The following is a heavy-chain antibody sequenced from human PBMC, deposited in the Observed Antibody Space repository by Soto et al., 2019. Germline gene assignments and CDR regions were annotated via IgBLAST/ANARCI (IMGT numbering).Heavy chain of an antibody. V-gene: IGHV4-34*01. D-gene: IGHD3-10*01. CDR1: GGSFSGYY. Sequence: SETLSLTCAVYGGSFSGYYWSWIRQPPGKGLEWIGEINHSGSTNYNPSLKSRVTISVDTSKNQLSLKLSSVTAADTAVYYCERLVYCSGSYSRSYYYYYGMDVWGQGTTVTVSS. CDR2: INHSGST. CDR3: ERLVYCSGSYSRSYYYYYGMDV. J-gene: IGHJ6*02.